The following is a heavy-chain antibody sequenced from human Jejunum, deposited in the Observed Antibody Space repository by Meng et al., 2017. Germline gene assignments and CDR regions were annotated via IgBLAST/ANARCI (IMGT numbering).Heavy chain of an antibody. CDR2: IFYSGNT. J-gene: IGHJ2*01. CDR3: ASAGSSGWNWNFGL. V-gene: IGHV4-59*11. D-gene: IGHD3-10*01. CDR1: GGSLSGHY. Sequence: SETLSLTCTVSGGSLSGHYWSWIRQPPGKGLEWIGHIFYSGNTNYNPSLKSRVTISVDTSENLFSLELHSVTAADTAVYYCASAGSSGWNWNFGLWGRGTLVTVSS.